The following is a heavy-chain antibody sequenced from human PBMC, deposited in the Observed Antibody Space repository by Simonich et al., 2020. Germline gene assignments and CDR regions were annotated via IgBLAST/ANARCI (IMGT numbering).Heavy chain of an antibody. CDR3: AKDPISYSSSWNWFDP. CDR2: IWYDGSNK. D-gene: IGHD6-13*01. V-gene: IGHV3-30*18. Sequence: GGGVVQPGRSLRLSCAASGFTFSSYACTGSGRLQGKGLGWVAVIWYDGSNKYYADSVKVRFTISRDNSKNTLYRQMNSLRAEDTAMYYCAKDPISYSSSWNWFDPWGQGTLVTVSS. J-gene: IGHJ5*02. CDR1: GFTFSSYA.